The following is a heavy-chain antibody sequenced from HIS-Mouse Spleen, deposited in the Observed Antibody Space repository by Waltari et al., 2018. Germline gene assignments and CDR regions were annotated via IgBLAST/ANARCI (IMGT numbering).Heavy chain of an antibody. Sequence: QVQLVESGGGVVQPGRSLRLSCAASGFTFGSFGMHWFRQAPGKGLEWVAVISYDGSNKYYADSVKGRFTISRDNSKNTLYLQMNSLRAEDTAVYYCAKDRGSPLYFDYWGQGTLVTVSS. D-gene: IGHD1-26*01. V-gene: IGHV3-30*18. CDR2: ISYDGSNK. CDR3: AKDRGSPLYFDY. CDR1: GFTFGSFG. J-gene: IGHJ4*02.